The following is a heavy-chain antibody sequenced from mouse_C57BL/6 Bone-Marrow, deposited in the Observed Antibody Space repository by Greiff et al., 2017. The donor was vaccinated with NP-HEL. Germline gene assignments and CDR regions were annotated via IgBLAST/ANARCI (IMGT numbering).Heavy chain of an antibody. D-gene: IGHD1-1*01. Sequence: DVKLQESGGGLVKPGGSLKLSCAASGFTFSDYGMHWVRQAPEKGLEWVAYISSGSSTIYYADTVKGRFTISRDNAKNTLFLQMTSLRSEDTAMYDCARRDYYGSSSFWYFDVWGTGTTVTVSS. V-gene: IGHV5-17*01. CDR2: ISSGSSTI. CDR1: GFTFSDYG. J-gene: IGHJ1*03. CDR3: ARRDYYGSSSFWYFDV.